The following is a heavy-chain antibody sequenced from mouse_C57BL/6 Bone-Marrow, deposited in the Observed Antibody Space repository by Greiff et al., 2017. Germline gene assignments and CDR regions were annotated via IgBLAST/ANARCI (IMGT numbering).Heavy chain of an antibody. CDR1: GYTFTSYG. CDR2: IYPRSGNT. CDR3: ARRGDYDYDGAMDD. D-gene: IGHD2-4*01. Sequence: VQLQQSGAELARPGASVKLSCKASGYTFTSYGISWVKQRTGQGLEWIGEIYPRSGNTYYNEKFKGKATLTADKSSSTAYMELRSLTSEDSAVYFCARRGDYDYDGAMDDWGKGTSVTVSS. J-gene: IGHJ4*01. V-gene: IGHV1-81*01.